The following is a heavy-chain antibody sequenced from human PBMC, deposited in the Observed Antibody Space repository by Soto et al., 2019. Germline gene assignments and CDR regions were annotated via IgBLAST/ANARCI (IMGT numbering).Heavy chain of an antibody. V-gene: IGHV3-9*01. CDR1: GFTFDDYA. D-gene: IGHD3-9*01. CDR2: ISWNSGSI. J-gene: IGHJ4*02. CDR3: AKAAYDILTGPHSVFDY. Sequence: GGSLRLSCAASGFTFDDYAMHWVRQAPGKGLEWVSGISWNSGSIGYADSVKGRFTISRDNAKNSLYLQMNSLRAEDTALYYCAKAAYDILTGPHSVFDYWGQGTLVPVSS.